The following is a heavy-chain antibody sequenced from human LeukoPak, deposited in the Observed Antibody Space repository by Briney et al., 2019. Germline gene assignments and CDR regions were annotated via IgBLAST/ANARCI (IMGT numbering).Heavy chain of an antibody. V-gene: IGHV2-5*01. CDR3: AHRGYGGNSVDY. CDR1: GFSLSTRGVG. D-gene: IGHD4-23*01. J-gene: IGHJ4*02. Sequence: KESGPTLVKPTQTLTLTCTFSGFSLSTRGVGVGWIRQPPGKALEWLALIYWNDDKRYSPSLKSRLTITKDTSKNQVVLTMTNMDPVDTATYYRAHRGYGGNSVDYWGQGTLVTVSS. CDR2: IYWNDDK.